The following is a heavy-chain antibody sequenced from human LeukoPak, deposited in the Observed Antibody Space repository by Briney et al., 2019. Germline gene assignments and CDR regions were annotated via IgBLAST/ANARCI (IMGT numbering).Heavy chain of an antibody. CDR1: GFTFSSYG. J-gene: IGHJ4*02. Sequence: GGSLRLSCAASGFTFSSYGMHWVRQAPGKGLEWVAFIRYEGSNKYYADSVKGRFTISRDNSKNTLYLQMNSLRAEDTAVYYCAAAEGIAAAGYWGQGTLVTVSS. V-gene: IGHV3-30*02. CDR3: AAAEGIAAAGY. CDR2: IRYEGSNK. D-gene: IGHD6-13*01.